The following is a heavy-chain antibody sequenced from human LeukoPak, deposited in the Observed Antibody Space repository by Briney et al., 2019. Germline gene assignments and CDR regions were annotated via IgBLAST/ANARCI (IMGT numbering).Heavy chain of an antibody. Sequence: PGGSLRLSCAASGFTFSSYGMSWVRQAPGKGLEWVSGISGSGGSTYYADSVKGRFTISRDNSKNTLYLQMNSLRAEDTALYYCARVSDISVAAYFDYWGQGTLVTVSS. D-gene: IGHD6-19*01. CDR2: ISGSGGST. CDR3: ARVSDISVAAYFDY. J-gene: IGHJ4*02. CDR1: GFTFSSYG. V-gene: IGHV3-23*01.